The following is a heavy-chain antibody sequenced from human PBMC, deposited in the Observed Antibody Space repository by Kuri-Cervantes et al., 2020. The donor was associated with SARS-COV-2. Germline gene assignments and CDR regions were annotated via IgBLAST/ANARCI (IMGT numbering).Heavy chain of an antibody. J-gene: IGHJ4*02. V-gene: IGHV1-69*05. Sequence: SVKVSCKASGGTFSNYALSWVRQAPGQGLEWMGGIIPIFGTANYAQKFQGRVTITTDESTSTAYMELSSLRSEDTAVYYCAREGSRSSSHPVYYWGQGTLVTVSS. CDR3: AREGSRSSSHPVYY. CDR1: GGTFSNYA. D-gene: IGHD6-6*01. CDR2: IIPIFGTA.